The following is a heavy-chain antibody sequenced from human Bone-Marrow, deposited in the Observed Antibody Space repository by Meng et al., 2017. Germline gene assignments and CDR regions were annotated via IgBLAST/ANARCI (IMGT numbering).Heavy chain of an antibody. D-gene: IGHD5-12*01. V-gene: IGHV1-2*06. CDR1: GYNFPDYY. CDR3: ARVVRPLNSGYTGYDFDY. Sequence: ASVKVSCKPSGYNFPDYYIHWVRRAPGQGLEWMGRINPKSGDTHYAQKFQARVTMTGDTSISTAYMELSGLRSDDTAMYYCARVVRPLNSGYTGYDFDYWGQGTLVTVSS. J-gene: IGHJ4*02. CDR2: INPKSGDT.